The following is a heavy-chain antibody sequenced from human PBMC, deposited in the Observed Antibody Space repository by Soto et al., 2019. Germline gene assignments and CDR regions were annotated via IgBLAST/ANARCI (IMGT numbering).Heavy chain of an antibody. Sequence: QMQLVQSGAEVKKPGASVKVSCKASGYTFTSYQMHWVRQAPGQGLEWMGIINPSGGRITYAPRFQGRVMMTRDTSTNTVYMELRSLRSEATAVYYCARDGPPTTTGVGPSYTMDVWCQGTTVTVS. D-gene: IGHD3-3*01. CDR1: GYTFTSYQ. V-gene: IGHV1-46*01. J-gene: IGHJ6*02. CDR3: ARDGPPTTTGVGPSYTMDV. CDR2: INPSGGRI.